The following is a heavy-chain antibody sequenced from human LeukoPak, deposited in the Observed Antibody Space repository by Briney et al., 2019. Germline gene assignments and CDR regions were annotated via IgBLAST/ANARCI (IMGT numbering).Heavy chain of an antibody. CDR2: INPNSGGT. Sequence: GASVKVSCKASGYTFTGYYMQWVRQAPGQGLEWMEWINPNSGGTNYAQKFQGRVTMTRDTSISTAYMELSRLRSDDTAVHYCARSDCSSTSCYDPGWFDPWGQGTLVTVSS. J-gene: IGHJ5*02. CDR3: ARSDCSSTSCYDPGWFDP. V-gene: IGHV1-2*02. CDR1: GYTFTGYY. D-gene: IGHD2-2*01.